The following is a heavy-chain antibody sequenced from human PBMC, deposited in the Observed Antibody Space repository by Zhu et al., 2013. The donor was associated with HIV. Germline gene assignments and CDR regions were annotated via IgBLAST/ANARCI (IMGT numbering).Heavy chain of an antibody. V-gene: IGHV1-8*03. CDR2: MNPXSGNT. D-gene: IGHD1-20*01. CDR3: ARRPQLSLEPGGHYYYMDV. CDR1: GYTFTSYD. Sequence: QVQLVQSGAEVKKPGASVKVSCKASGYTFTSYDINWVRQATGQGLEWMGWMNPXSGNTGYAQKFQGRVTITRNTSISTAYMELSSLRSEDTAVYYCARRPQLSLEPGGHYYYMDVWGKGTTVTVSS. J-gene: IGHJ6*03.